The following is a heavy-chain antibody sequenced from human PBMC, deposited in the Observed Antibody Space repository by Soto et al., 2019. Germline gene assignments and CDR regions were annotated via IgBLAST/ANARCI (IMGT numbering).Heavy chain of an antibody. V-gene: IGHV1-69*01. D-gene: IGHD2-21*02. J-gene: IGHJ4*02. CDR2: IIPIFGTA. CDR3: ARADCGGDYYPVSR. Sequence: QVQLVQSGAEVKKPGSSVKVSCKASGGTFSSYAISWVRQAPGQGLEWMGGIIPIFGTANYAQKFQGRVTITADESTSTDYMDLSRLRSEDTAVYYCARADCGGDYYPVSRWGQGPLVTVSS. CDR1: GGTFSSYA.